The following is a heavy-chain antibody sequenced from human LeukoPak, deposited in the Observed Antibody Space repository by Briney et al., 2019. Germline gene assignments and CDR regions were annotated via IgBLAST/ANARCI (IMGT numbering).Heavy chain of an antibody. CDR2: FYSGGNT. CDR1: GFTVSTNY. V-gene: IGHV3-53*01. D-gene: IGHD2-2*01. CDR3: AKDYSPSIVVVPAATFTQGFDP. Sequence: GGSLRLSCVASGFTVSTNYMSWVRQAPGKGLEWVSVFYSGGNTYYADSVKGRFTISRDNSKNTLYLQMNSLRAEDTAVYYCAKDYSPSIVVVPAATFTQGFDPWGQGTLVTVSS. J-gene: IGHJ5*02.